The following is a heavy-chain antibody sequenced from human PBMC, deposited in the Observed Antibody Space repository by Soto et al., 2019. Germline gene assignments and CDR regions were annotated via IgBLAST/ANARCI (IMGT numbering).Heavy chain of an antibody. CDR1: GHTFTSYY. CDR2: INPSGGST. D-gene: IGHD6-13*01. Sequence: GASVKVSCKASGHTFTSYYMHWVRQAPGQGLEWMGIINPSGGSTSYAQKFQGRVTMTRDTSTSTVYMELSSLRSEDTAVYYCAREVRYSSSRGGNGYFDYWGQGTLVTVSS. J-gene: IGHJ4*02. CDR3: AREVRYSSSRGGNGYFDY. V-gene: IGHV1-46*01.